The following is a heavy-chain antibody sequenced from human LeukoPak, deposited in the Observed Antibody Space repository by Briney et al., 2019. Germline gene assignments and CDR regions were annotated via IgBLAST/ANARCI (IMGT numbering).Heavy chain of an antibody. CDR2: IYYSGST. CDR1: NGSISSYY. CDR3: ARVRGYYASGSLYFDY. Sequence: PETLSLTCTVSNGSISSYYWSWIRQPPGKGLEWIGFIYYSGSTNYNPSLKSRVTISLDTSKYQFSLKLSSVTAADTAVYYCARVRGYYASGSLYFDYWGQGTLVTVSP. J-gene: IGHJ4*02. D-gene: IGHD3-10*01. V-gene: IGHV4-59*01.